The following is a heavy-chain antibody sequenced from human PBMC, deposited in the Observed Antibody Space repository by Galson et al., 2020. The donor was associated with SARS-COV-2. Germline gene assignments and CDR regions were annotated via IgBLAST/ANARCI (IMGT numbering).Heavy chain of an antibody. D-gene: IGHD3-10*01. J-gene: IGHJ4*02. CDR3: ARAGSGSYYLIDY. CDR2: ISYDGSNK. V-gene: IGHV3-30*03. Sequence: GESLKISCAASGFTFSSYGMHWVRQAPGKGLEWVAVISYDGSNKYYADSVKGRFTISRDNSKNTLYLQMNSLRAEDTAVYYCARAGSGSYYLIDYWGQGTLVTVSS. CDR1: GFTFSSYG.